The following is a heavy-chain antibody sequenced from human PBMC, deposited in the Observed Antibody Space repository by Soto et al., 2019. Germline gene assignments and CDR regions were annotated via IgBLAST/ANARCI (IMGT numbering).Heavy chain of an antibody. D-gene: IGHD2-21*01. CDR2: IDYSGGA. Sequence: PSETLSLTCTVSGGSTSPYYWSWLRQPPGKGLEWIGFIDYSGGARYNPSLKSRVTMSLDTSENQISLKLSSVTAADTAVYYCARRWGGTFGYWGQGTLVTVS. CDR1: GGSTSPYY. V-gene: IGHV4-59*01. J-gene: IGHJ4*02. CDR3: ARRWGGTFGY.